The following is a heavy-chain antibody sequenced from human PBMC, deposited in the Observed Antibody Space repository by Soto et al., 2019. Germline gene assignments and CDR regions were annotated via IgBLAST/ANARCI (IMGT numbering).Heavy chain of an antibody. CDR2: IYYSGST. CDR1: GGSISSYY. V-gene: IGHV4-59*01. Sequence: QVQLQESGPGLVKPSETLSLTCSVSGGSISSYYWSWIRQPPGRGLEYIGYIYYSGSTYYNPSLRSRVTISVDTSKNQLSLKLSSVTAADTAVYYCARENYASSGAPFLDYWGQGTLVTVSS. CDR3: ARENYASSGAPFLDY. D-gene: IGHD3-22*01. J-gene: IGHJ4*02.